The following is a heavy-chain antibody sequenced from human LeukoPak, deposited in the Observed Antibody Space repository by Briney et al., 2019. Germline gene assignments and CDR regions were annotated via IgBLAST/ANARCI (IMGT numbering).Heavy chain of an antibody. CDR2: INSDGSST. CDR3: ARVVSGSYYYYYYYMDV. CDR1: GFTFSSCW. D-gene: IGHD1-26*01. J-gene: IGHJ6*03. Sequence: GGSLRLSCAASGFTFSSCWMHWVRQAPGKGLVWVSRINSDGSSTSYADSVKGRFTISRDNAKNTLYLQMNSLRAEDTAVYYCARVVSGSYYYYYYYMDVWGKGTTVTVSS. V-gene: IGHV3-74*01.